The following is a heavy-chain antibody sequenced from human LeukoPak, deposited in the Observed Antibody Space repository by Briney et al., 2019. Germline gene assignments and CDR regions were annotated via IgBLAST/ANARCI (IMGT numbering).Heavy chain of an antibody. Sequence: GGSLRLSRAASGFTFSSYAMSWVRQAPGTGLGWVANIKQDGSDRNYVTSVRGRFTISRDNAESSLYLQMNSLRVEDTAVYYCVRNLAVAGTCFDSWGQGTLVTVSS. J-gene: IGHJ4*02. D-gene: IGHD6-19*01. CDR1: GFTFSSYA. V-gene: IGHV3-7*03. CDR3: VRNLAVAGTCFDS. CDR2: IKQDGSDR.